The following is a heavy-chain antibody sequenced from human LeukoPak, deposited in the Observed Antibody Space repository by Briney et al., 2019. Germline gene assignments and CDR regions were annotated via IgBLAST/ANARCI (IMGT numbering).Heavy chain of an antibody. CDR2: IYTSGNT. Sequence: SQTLSLTCTVSGGSISSGSYYWSWIRQPAGKGLEWIGRIYTSGNTNYNPSLKSRVTISADTSKNQFYLKLSSVTAADTAVYYCARAGDGGWGLVAYLDYWGQGTLVTVSS. CDR3: ARAGDGGWGLVAYLDY. V-gene: IGHV4-61*02. D-gene: IGHD3-16*01. J-gene: IGHJ4*02. CDR1: GGSISSGSYY.